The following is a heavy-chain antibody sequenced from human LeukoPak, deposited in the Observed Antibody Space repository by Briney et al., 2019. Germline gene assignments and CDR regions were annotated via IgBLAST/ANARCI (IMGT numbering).Heavy chain of an antibody. J-gene: IGHJ3*02. V-gene: IGHV1-18*03. Sequence: ASVKVSCKASGYTFTSYGISWVRQAPGQGLEWMGWISAYNGNTNYAQKLQGRVTMTTDTSTSTAYMELSSLRSEDMAVYYCARASRGDYVGAFDIWGQGTMVTVSS. CDR1: GYTFTSYG. CDR2: ISAYNGNT. CDR3: ARASRGDYVGAFDI. D-gene: IGHD4-17*01.